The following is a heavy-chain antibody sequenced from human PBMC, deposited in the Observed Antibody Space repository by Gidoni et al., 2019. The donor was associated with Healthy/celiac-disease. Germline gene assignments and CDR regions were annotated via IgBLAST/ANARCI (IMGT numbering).Heavy chain of an antibody. CDR2: MNPNRGNT. J-gene: IGHJ5*02. V-gene: IGHV1-8*01. CDR1: GYTFTSYD. D-gene: IGHD2-15*01. Sequence: QVQLLQSGAEVKKPGASVTVACKASGYTFTSYDINWVRQATVQGLEWMGWMNPNRGNTGYAQKFQGRVTMTRNTSISTAYMELSSLRSEDTAVYYCARGRNGWRRSGWFDPWGQGTLVTVSS. CDR3: ARGRNGWRRSGWFDP.